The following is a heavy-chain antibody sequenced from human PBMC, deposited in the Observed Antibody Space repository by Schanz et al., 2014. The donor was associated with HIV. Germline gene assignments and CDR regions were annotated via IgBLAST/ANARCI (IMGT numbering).Heavy chain of an antibody. CDR3: ARDWRPNYDFWSGSIGVIGMDV. D-gene: IGHD3-3*01. V-gene: IGHV3-33*01. CDR2: IWYDGSNK. Sequence: VQLLESGGGLVKPGGSLRLSCAASGFTFSSYGMHWVRQAPGKGLEWVAVIWYDGSNKYYADSVKGRFTISRDNSKNTLYLQMNSLRAEDTAVYYCARDWRPNYDFWSGSIGVIGMDVWGQGTTVTVSS. J-gene: IGHJ6*02. CDR1: GFTFSSYG.